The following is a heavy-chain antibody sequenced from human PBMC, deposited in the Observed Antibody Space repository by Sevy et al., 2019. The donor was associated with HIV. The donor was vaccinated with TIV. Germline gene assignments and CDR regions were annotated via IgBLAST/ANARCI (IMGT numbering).Heavy chain of an antibody. V-gene: IGHV3-53*01. CDR1: GFSVSSNY. CDR2: IYSGGST. Sequence: GGSLRLSCAASGFSVSSNYMRWVRQAPGKGLEWVSIIYSGGSTYYADSVKGRFTISRDNSKNTLYLQMNSLGAEDTAVYYCARDRRNEWLAGGYYYYGMDVWGQGTTVTVSS. J-gene: IGHJ6*02. D-gene: IGHD6-19*01. CDR3: ARDRRNEWLAGGYYYYGMDV.